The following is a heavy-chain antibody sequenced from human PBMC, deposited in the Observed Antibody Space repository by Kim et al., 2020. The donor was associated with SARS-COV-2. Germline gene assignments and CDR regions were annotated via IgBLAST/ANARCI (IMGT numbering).Heavy chain of an antibody. J-gene: IGHJ4*02. CDR1: GFTFRSYG. CDR3: AKTRSGYSGYFDY. D-gene: IGHD5-12*01. V-gene: IGHV3-30*18. CDR2: ISYDGSNK. Sequence: GGSLRLSCAASGFTFRSYGMHWVRQAPGKGLEWVAVISYDGSNKYYVDSVKGRFTISRDNSKNTVYLQMNSLRAEDTAVYHCAKTRSGYSGYFDYWGQGTLVTVSS.